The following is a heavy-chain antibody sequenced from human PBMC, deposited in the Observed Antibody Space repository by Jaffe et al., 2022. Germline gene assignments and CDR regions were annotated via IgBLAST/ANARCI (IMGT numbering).Heavy chain of an antibody. CDR2: IYWNDDK. D-gene: IGHD6-13*01. Sequence: QITLKESGPTLVKPTQTLTLTCTFSGFSLSTSGVGVGWIRQPPGKALEWLALIYWNDDKRYSPSLKSRLTITKDTSKNQVVLTMTNMDPVDTATYYCAHRNFRSSWSPYYYFDYWGQGTLVTVSS. J-gene: IGHJ4*02. V-gene: IGHV2-5*01. CDR3: AHRNFRSSWSPYYYFDY. CDR1: GFSLSTSGVG.